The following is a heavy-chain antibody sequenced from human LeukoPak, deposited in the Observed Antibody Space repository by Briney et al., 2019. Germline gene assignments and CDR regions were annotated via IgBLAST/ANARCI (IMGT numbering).Heavy chain of an antibody. CDR2: IKQDGSEK. D-gene: IGHD3-10*01. Sequence: GGSLRLSCAASGFTFSSYWMSWVRQAPGKGLEWVANIKQDGSEKYYVDPVKGRFTISRDNAKNSLYLQMNSLRAEDTAVYYCARDMVLWFGGMGIDYWGQGTLVTVSS. V-gene: IGHV3-7*01. CDR3: ARDMVLWFGGMGIDY. CDR1: GFTFSSYW. J-gene: IGHJ4*02.